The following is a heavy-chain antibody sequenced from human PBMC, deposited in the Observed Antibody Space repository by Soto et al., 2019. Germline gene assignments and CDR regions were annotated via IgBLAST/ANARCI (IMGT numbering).Heavy chain of an antibody. CDR1: GYTFTGYY. CDR3: ARGQHYYYSSGYFS. Sequence: ASVKVSCKASGYTFTGYYMHWVRQAPGQGLEWMGWINPNSGGTNYAQKFQGRVTMTRDTSISTAYMELSRLRSDDTAVYYCARGQHYYYSSGYFSWGHGPLVTVSS. J-gene: IGHJ5*01. V-gene: IGHV1-2*02. CDR2: INPNSGGT. D-gene: IGHD3-22*01.